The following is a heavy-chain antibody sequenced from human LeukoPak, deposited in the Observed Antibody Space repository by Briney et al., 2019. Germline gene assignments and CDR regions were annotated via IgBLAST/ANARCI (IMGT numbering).Heavy chain of an antibody. V-gene: IGHV4-4*07. CDR2: IYTSGST. CDR1: GGSISSYY. Sequence: SETLSLTCTVSGGSISSYYWSWIRQPAGKGLEWIGRIYTSGSTNYNPSLKSRVTMSVDTSKNQFSLKLSSVTAADTAVYYCARDHCSSTSCRYNYYYYYMDVGGKGTTVTVSS. CDR3: ARDHCSSTSCRYNYYYYYMDV. D-gene: IGHD2-2*01. J-gene: IGHJ6*03.